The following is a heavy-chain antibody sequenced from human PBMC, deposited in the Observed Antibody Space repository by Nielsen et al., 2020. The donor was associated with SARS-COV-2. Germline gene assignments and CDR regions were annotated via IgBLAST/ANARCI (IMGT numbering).Heavy chain of an antibody. CDR3: ARTPLIHYFDY. V-gene: IGHV1-18*01. D-gene: IGHD2-15*01. CDR1: GYAFTSYG. J-gene: IGHJ4*02. Sequence: VKVSCKASGYAFTSYGISWVRQAPGQGLEWMGWINTYNGNTNYAQKLQGRVTMTTDTSTSTAYMELKSLRSDDTAVYYCARTPLIHYFDYWGQGTLVTVSS. CDR2: INTYNGNT.